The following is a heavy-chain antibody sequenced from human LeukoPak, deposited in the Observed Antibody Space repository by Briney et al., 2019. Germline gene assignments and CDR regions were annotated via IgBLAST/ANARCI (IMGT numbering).Heavy chain of an antibody. CDR3: AKETAIAAAGTGYYYYYGMDV. D-gene: IGHD6-13*01. Sequence: GGSLRLSCAASGFTFDDYAMHWVRQAPGKGLEWVSGISWNSGSIGYADSVKGRFTISRDNAKNSLYLQMNSLRAEDTALYYCAKETAIAAAGTGYYYYYGMDVWGQGTTVTVSS. CDR1: GFTFDDYA. J-gene: IGHJ6*02. V-gene: IGHV3-9*01. CDR2: ISWNSGSI.